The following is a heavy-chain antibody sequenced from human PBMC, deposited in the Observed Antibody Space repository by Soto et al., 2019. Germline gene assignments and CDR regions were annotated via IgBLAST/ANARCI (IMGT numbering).Heavy chain of an antibody. D-gene: IGHD1-1*01. J-gene: IGHJ5*02. V-gene: IGHV1-24*01. CDR2: FDPEDGET. Sequence: GASVKVSCKVSGYTHTELSMHWVRQAPGKGLEWMGGFDPEDGETIYAQKFQGRVTMTEDTSTDTAYMELSSLRSEETAVYYCATAAFLPKETDQTWFDPWGQGTLVTVSS. CDR3: ATAAFLPKETDQTWFDP. CDR1: GYTHTELS.